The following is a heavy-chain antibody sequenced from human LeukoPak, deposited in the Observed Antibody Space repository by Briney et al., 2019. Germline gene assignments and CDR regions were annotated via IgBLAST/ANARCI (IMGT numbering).Heavy chain of an antibody. CDR1: GGSISSYY. V-gene: IGHV4-59*01. CDR2: IYYSGST. CDR3: ARAAAAGKGSFDY. D-gene: IGHD6-13*01. J-gene: IGHJ4*02. Sequence: LETLSLTCTVSGGSISSYYWSWIRQPPGKGLEWIGYIYYSGSTNYNPSLKSRVTISVDTSKNQFSLKLSSVTAADTAVYYCARAAAAGKGSFDYWGQGTLVTVSS.